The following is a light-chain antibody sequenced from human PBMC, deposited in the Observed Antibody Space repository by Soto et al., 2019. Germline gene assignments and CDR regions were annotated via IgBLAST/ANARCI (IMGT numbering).Light chain of an antibody. CDR2: ASS. CDR1: QSVDNY. V-gene: IGKV3-20*01. J-gene: IGKJ2*03. CDR3: QQFVNSPS. Sequence: FVLTQSPGTLSLSPGESAALSCRASQSVDNYVAWYQQRPGQAPRLLLYASSRTAPGIPDRYSGSGSGTDFTLTISSLEPEDFAIYYCQQFVNSPSFGQGTKLEI.